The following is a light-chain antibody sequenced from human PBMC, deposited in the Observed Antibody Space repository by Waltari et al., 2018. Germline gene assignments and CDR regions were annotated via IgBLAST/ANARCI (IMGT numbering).Light chain of an antibody. Sequence: EVVLTQPPATLSLSPGERATLPCRASQSVSTFLAWYQQKPGQAPRLLIYHASNRAPGIPARFSGSGSGTDFTLTISTVEPEDFAVYYCQQRANWPPLTFGGGTKVEIK. V-gene: IGKV3-11*01. CDR3: QQRANWPPLT. J-gene: IGKJ4*01. CDR2: HAS. CDR1: QSVSTF.